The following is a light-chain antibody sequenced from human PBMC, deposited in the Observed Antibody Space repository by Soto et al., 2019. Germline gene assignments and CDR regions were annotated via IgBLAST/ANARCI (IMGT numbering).Light chain of an antibody. Sequence: EIMMTQSPATLSVSPGERATLSCRASQNVGSNLAWYQQKPGQAPRLLIYAASTRATGIPARFSGSGSGTEFTLIISSLQSEDFAVYYCQQYTNWPLTFAGGTKVEIK. CDR1: QNVGSN. CDR2: AAS. CDR3: QQYTNWPLT. J-gene: IGKJ4*01. V-gene: IGKV3D-15*01.